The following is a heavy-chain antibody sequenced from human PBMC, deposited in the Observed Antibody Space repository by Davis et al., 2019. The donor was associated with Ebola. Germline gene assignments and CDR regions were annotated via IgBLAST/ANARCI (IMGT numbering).Heavy chain of an antibody. J-gene: IGHJ4*02. CDR3: ARQVGAGPFDY. CDR1: GGSISSYY. D-gene: IGHD1-26*01. V-gene: IGHV4-59*08. CDR2: IYYSGST. Sequence: GSLRLSCTVSGGSISSYYWSRIRQPPGKGLEWIGYIYYSGSTNYNPSLKSRVTISVDTSKNQFSLKLSSVTAADTAVYYCARQVGAGPFDYWGQGTLVTVSS.